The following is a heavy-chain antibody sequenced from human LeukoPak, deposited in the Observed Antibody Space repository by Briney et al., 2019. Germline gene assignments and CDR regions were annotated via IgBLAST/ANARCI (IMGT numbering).Heavy chain of an antibody. V-gene: IGHV4-4*09. J-gene: IGHJ4*02. CDR1: GGSISSYY. Sequence: SETLSLTCTDPGGSISSYYWSWIRQPPGKGLAWIGYIYTSGSTNYNPSLKNRVSISVDTSKNQFSLKLSSVTAADTAVYYCARLYCSGGSCYLDYWGQGTLVTVSS. CDR2: IYTSGST. CDR3: ARLYCSGGSCYLDY. D-gene: IGHD2-15*01.